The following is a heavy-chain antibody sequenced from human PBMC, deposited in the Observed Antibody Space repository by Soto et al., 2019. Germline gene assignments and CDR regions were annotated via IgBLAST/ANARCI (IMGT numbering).Heavy chain of an antibody. Sequence: EVQLVESGGGLVKPGGSLRLSCAASGFTFSSYSMNWVRQAPGKGLXXVSSISSSSSYIYYADSVKGRFTISRDNAKNSLYLQMNSLRAEDTAVYYCARVGGQLVPGFDYWGQGTLVTVSS. J-gene: IGHJ4*02. CDR2: ISSSSSYI. CDR1: GFTFSSYS. D-gene: IGHD6-6*01. V-gene: IGHV3-21*01. CDR3: ARVGGQLVPGFDY.